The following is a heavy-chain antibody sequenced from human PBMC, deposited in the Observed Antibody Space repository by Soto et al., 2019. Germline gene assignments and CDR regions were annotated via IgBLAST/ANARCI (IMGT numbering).Heavy chain of an antibody. Sequence: ASVKVSCKASGYTFNTYGITWVRQAPGQGLEWMGWISGYNGNTNYAQTLQGRGTMTTDTSTSTAYLELRSLRSDDTAVYYCARTVEYDSIPYYYADFWGQGTLVTVSS. J-gene: IGHJ4*01. CDR2: ISGYNGNT. CDR3: ARTVEYDSIPYYYADF. D-gene: IGHD2-21*01. CDR1: GYTFNTYG. V-gene: IGHV1-18*01.